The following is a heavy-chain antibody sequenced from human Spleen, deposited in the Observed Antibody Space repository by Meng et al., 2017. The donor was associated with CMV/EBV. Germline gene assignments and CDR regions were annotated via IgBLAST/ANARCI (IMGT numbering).Heavy chain of an antibody. V-gene: IGHV3-21*01. CDR2: FSSSSSYI. Sequence: GESLKIYCEASGFTFSPYSMNWVRQAPGKGLEWVSSFSSSSSYIYYADSVKGRFTISRDNAKNSLYLQMNSLRAEDTAVYYCAREVGAAPFLDYLGQGTLVTVSS. J-gene: IGHJ4*02. CDR1: GFTFSPYS. CDR3: AREVGAAPFLDY. D-gene: IGHD1-26*01.